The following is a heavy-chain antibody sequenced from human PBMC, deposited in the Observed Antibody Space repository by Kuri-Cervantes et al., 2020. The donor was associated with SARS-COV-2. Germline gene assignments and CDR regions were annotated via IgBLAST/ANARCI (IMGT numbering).Heavy chain of an antibody. CDR2: ISAYNGNT. Sequence: ASVKVSCKASGYTFTSYGISWVRQAPGQGLEWMGWISAYNGNTNYAQKLQGRVTMTTDTSTSTAYMGLRSLRSDDTAVYYCARNLGVLAFGELLDWSQGTLVTVSS. J-gene: IGHJ4*02. CDR3: ARNLGVLAFGELLD. D-gene: IGHD3-10*01. V-gene: IGHV1-18*01. CDR1: GYTFTSYG.